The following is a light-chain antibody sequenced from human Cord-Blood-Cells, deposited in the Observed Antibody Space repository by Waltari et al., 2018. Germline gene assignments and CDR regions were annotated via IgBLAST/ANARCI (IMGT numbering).Light chain of an antibody. Sequence: DIVMTQSPLSLPVTPGEPASISCRSSQSLLHSNGYNYLDWYLQKPGQSPQLLIYLGSTRASGVPDRFIGSGSGTDFTLKISRVEAEDVGVYYCMQALQTPFTFGPGTKVDIK. V-gene: IGKV2-28*01. CDR1: QSLLHSNGYNY. J-gene: IGKJ3*01. CDR3: MQALQTPFT. CDR2: LGS.